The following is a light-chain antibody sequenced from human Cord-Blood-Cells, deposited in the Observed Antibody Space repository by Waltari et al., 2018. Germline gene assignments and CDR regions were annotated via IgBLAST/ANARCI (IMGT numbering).Light chain of an antibody. CDR3: SSYTSSSTLV. V-gene: IGLV2-14*01. Sequence: QSALTHPAPVSGSPEQSIPIPCTGTSSDVGGQNYASWYQQHPGKAPKLMIYDVSKRPSGASNRFSGSKSGNTASLTISGLQAEDEADYYCSSYTSSSTLVFGGGTKLTVL. CDR2: DVS. J-gene: IGLJ3*02. CDR1: SSDVGGQNY.